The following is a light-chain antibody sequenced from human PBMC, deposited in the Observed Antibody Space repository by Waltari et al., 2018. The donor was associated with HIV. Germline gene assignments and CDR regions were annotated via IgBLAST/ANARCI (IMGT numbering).Light chain of an antibody. J-gene: IGLJ3*02. CDR3: SSYTTTSTIL. CDR1: NSDIGGYNY. CDR2: EVT. V-gene: IGLV2-14*01. Sequence: QSALTQPASVSGSPGQSITISCPGTNSDIGGYNYVSWYQQPPGRAPKLLIYEVTHRPSGISYRFSGSKSGNTASMTISGLQAEDEADYYCSSYTTTSTILFGGGTKVTVL.